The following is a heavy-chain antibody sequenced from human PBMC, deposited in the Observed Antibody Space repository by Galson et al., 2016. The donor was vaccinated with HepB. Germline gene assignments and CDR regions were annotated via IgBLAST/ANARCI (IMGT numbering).Heavy chain of an antibody. CDR1: GFIIRDDW. CDR2: IDEDSTDK. V-gene: IGHV3-7*03. CDR3: AKDVAYGRFDP. D-gene: IGHD4-17*01. J-gene: IGHJ5*02. Sequence: SLRLSCAASGFIIRDDWMSWVRQAPGKGLEWVANIDEDSTDKNYVDSVKGRLTISRDNAKNSLYLQPNSLGVEDTGVYYCAKDVAYGRFDPWGQGTLVIVS.